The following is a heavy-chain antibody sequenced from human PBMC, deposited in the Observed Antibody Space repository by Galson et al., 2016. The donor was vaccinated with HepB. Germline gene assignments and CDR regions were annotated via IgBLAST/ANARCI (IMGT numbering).Heavy chain of an antibody. D-gene: IGHD1-1*01. V-gene: IGHV3-23*01. CDR3: AKERLVRRIFDH. J-gene: IGHJ4*02. CDR2: ISTRRTT. Sequence: SLRLSCAASGFVFSNFGLSWVRQAPGTGLEWVASISTRRTTYYSDSVQGRFTISRDNSNNTLYLQMNGLRAEDTAVYYCAKERLVRRIFDHWGQGTLLTVSS. CDR1: GFVFSNFG.